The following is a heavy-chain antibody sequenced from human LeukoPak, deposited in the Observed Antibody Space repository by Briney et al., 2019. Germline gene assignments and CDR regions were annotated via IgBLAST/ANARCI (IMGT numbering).Heavy chain of an antibody. Sequence: EPSETLSLTCTVSGGSISSYYWSWIRQPPGKGLEWIGYIYYSGSTNYNPSLKSRVTISVDTSKNQFSLKLSSVTVADTAVYYCARHSCGGDCYSILKPWDYYYYGMDVWGQGTTVTVSS. V-gene: IGHV4-59*08. CDR1: GGSISSYY. J-gene: IGHJ6*02. CDR2: IYYSGST. D-gene: IGHD2-21*02. CDR3: ARHSCGGDCYSILKPWDYYYYGMDV.